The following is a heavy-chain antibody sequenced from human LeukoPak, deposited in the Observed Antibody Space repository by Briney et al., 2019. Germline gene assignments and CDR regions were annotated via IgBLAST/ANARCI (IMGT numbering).Heavy chain of an antibody. D-gene: IGHD2-15*01. CDR2: ISGSGHST. J-gene: IGHJ3*02. CDR1: RFTFSSYA. V-gene: IGHV3-23*01. CDR3: AKMREIVVVVTSIDI. Sequence: GGSLRLSCTASRFTFSSYARSWVRQAPGKGLEWVSAISGSGHSTYYADSAKGRFTISRGNSENTLYLQMNSLRADDTAVYYCAKMREIVVVVTSIDIWGQGTVVTVSS.